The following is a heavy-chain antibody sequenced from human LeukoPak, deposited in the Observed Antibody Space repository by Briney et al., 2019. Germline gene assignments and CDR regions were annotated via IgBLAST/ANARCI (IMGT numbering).Heavy chain of an antibody. V-gene: IGHV3-74*01. CDR2: ISVDGTTA. CDR3: ARNWNGIDY. J-gene: IGHJ4*02. CDR1: GFTFSSYW. Sequence: GGSLRLSRAASGFTFSSYWMHWVRQAPEKGLMWVSRISVDGTTAHYADSVKGRFSVSRDNAKNTLYLQMNSLRTEDTAVYYCARNWNGIDYWGQGTPVTVSS. D-gene: IGHD1-1*01.